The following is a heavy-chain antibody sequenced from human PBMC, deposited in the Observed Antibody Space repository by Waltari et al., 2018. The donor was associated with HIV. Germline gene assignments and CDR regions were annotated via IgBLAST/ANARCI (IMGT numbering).Heavy chain of an antibody. CDR1: GFTFSSSW. J-gene: IGHJ5*02. CDR2: INSDGSST. D-gene: IGHD5-18*01. V-gene: IGHV3-74*01. Sequence: EVQLVESGGGLVQPGGSLRLSCAASGFTFSSSWMPWVRPAPGKGLVWVSRINSDGSSTSYADSVKGRFTISRDNAKNTLYLQMNSLRAEDTAVYYCARVQGYSYAVNWFDPWGQGTLVTVSS. CDR3: ARVQGYSYAVNWFDP.